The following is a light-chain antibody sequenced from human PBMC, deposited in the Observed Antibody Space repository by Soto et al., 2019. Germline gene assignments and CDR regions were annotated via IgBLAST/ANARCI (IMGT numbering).Light chain of an antibody. CDR1: SSDVGSYDR. V-gene: IGLV2-18*02. CDR2: EVT. Sequence: QSVLTQPPSVSGSPGQSVTISCTGTSSDVGSYDRVSWYQQPPGTAPKLMIYEVTNRPSGVPDRFSGSKSGNTASLTISGLQPEDEADYYCSSYTTGSRLVFGGGTQLTVL. J-gene: IGLJ2*01. CDR3: SSYTTGSRLV.